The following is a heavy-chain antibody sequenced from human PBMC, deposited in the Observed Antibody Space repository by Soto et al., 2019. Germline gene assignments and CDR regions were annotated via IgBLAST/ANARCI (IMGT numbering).Heavy chain of an antibody. Sequence: QITLKESGTTLVKPTQTLTLTCTFSGFSFRTSGVHVGWIRQPPGKALEWLALIYWDDDRRYSPSLKSRLIITKDTSKNQVVLTMTNLDPVDTATYYCAHSGNKASAGFYFDYWGQGTPVTVSS. CDR1: GFSFRTSGVH. J-gene: IGHJ4*02. CDR2: IYWDDDR. D-gene: IGHD6-13*01. V-gene: IGHV2-5*02. CDR3: AHSGNKASAGFYFDY.